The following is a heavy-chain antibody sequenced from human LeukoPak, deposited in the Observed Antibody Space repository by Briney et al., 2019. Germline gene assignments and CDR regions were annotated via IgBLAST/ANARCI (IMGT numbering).Heavy chain of an antibody. Sequence: ASVKVSCKASGYTFTSYAMNWVRQAPGKGLEWMGGFDPEDGETIYAQKFQGRVTMTEDTSTDTAYMELSSLRSEDTAVYYCATDRDSSGWYYFDYWGQGTLVTVSS. CDR3: ATDRDSSGWYYFDY. CDR2: FDPEDGET. J-gene: IGHJ4*02. CDR1: GYTFTSYA. D-gene: IGHD6-19*01. V-gene: IGHV1-24*01.